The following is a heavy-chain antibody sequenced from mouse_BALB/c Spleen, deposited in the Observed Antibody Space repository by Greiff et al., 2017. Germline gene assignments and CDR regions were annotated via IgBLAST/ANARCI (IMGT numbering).Heavy chain of an antibody. J-gene: IGHJ4*01. V-gene: IGHV5-6-3*01. CDR2: INSNGGST. CDR1: GFTFSSYG. CDR3: ARDSLLRLGAMDY. D-gene: IGHD1-2*01. Sequence: EVKLMESGGGLVQPGGSLKLSCAASGFTFSSYGMSWVRQTPDKRLELVATINSNGGSTYYPDSVKGRFTISRDNAKNTLYLQMSSLKSEDTAMYYCARDSLLRLGAMDYWGQGTSVTVSS.